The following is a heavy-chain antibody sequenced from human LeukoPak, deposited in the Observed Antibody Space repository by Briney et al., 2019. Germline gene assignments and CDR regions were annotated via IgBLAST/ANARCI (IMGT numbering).Heavy chain of an antibody. D-gene: IGHD6-13*01. J-gene: IGHJ6*03. CDR1: GFTFSSYA. CDR3: ARDGAAAAGIYYYYYYMDV. Sequence: GGSLRLSCAASGFTFSSYAMSWVRQAPGKGLEWVSAISGSGGSTYYADSVKGRFTISRDNSKNTLYLQMNSLRAEDTAVYYCARDGAAAAGIYYYYYYMDVWGKGTTVTVSS. V-gene: IGHV3-23*01. CDR2: ISGSGGST.